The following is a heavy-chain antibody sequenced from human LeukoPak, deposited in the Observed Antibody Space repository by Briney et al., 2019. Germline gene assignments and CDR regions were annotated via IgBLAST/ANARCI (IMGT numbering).Heavy chain of an antibody. J-gene: IGHJ4*02. CDR2: MYHSGST. CDR3: ARSNTAMDPFDY. CDR1: GDSITSAFY. D-gene: IGHD5-18*01. V-gene: IGHV4-38-2*02. Sequence: SETLSLTCTVSGDSITSAFYLAWIRQPPGKGLEWIGSMYHSGSTYYNASLKSRITLSIDTSKNHFSLKLSSVTAADTAVYYCARSNTAMDPFDYWGQGSLVTVSS.